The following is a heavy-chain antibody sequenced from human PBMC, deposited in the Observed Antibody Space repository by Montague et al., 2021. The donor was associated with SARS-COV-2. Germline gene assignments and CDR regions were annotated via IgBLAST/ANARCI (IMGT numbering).Heavy chain of an antibody. V-gene: IGHV6-1*01. Sequence: CAISGDSVAGNEATCRWDKQSPELGLGWQGRTYYRSKWYNDYAVSVKSRITINPDTSKNQISLQLNSVTPEDTAVYYCARTSASSDYWGQGTLVTVSS. CDR2: TYYRSKWYN. CDR1: GDSVAGNEAT. D-gene: IGHD1-26*01. CDR3: ARTSASSDY. J-gene: IGHJ4*02.